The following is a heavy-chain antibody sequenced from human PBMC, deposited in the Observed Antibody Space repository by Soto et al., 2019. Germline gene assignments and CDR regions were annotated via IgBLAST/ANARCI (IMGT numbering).Heavy chain of an antibody. CDR3: AKTSVLLWFGESTWFDP. J-gene: IGHJ5*02. V-gene: IGHV4-59*08. D-gene: IGHD3-10*01. CDR2: IYYSGST. CDR1: GCSISSYY. Sequence: SETLSLTCTFSGCSISSYYWSLIRQPPGKGLEWIGYIYYSGSTNYNPSLKSRVTISVDTSKIQFSLKLSSVTAADTAVYYCAKTSVLLWFGESTWFDPWGQGTLVTVSS.